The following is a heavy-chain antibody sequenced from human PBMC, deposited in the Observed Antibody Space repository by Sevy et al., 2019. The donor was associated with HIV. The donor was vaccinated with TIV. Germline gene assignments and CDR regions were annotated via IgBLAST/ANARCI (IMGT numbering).Heavy chain of an antibody. D-gene: IGHD1-20*01. V-gene: IGHV3-48*02. Sequence: GGSLRLSCAASGFTFSSYSMNWVRQAPGKGLEWVSYISSSSSTIYYADSVKGRFTISRDNAKNSLYLQMNSLRDEDTAVYYCARDPEPQDNWNAVVGYYYGMDVWGQGTTVTVSS. CDR1: GFTFSSYS. CDR2: ISSSSSTI. CDR3: ARDPEPQDNWNAVVGYYYGMDV. J-gene: IGHJ6*02.